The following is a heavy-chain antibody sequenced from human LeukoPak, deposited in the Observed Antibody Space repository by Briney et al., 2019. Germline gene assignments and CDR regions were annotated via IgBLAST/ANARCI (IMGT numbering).Heavy chain of an antibody. V-gene: IGHV4-61*02. CDR3: ARGVSYSLYNWFDP. D-gene: IGHD4-11*01. CDR1: GGSIRRSKW. J-gene: IGHJ5*02. Sequence: SGTLSLTCAVSGGSIRRSKWWSWIRRPAGKGLGWSVRIYTTASTNTNPSLKTRVTISLDTSKTQFSLKLSSVTAADPAVYYCARGVSYSLYNWFDPWGQGTLVTVSS. CDR2: IYTTAST.